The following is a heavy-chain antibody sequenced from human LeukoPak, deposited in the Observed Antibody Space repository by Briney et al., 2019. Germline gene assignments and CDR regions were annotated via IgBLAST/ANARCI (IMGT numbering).Heavy chain of an antibody. CDR2: INSDIYSNTI. V-gene: IGHV3-48*01. CDR3: TSWGDTTAEYFQR. Sequence: PGGSLRLSCAASGFTLSSYSMNWVRQAPGKGLEWISYINSDIYSNTIYYADTVKGRFTISRDNGKNSLYLQMNSLRVEDTAVYYCTSWGDTTAEYFQRWGQGTLVTVSS. D-gene: IGHD2-21*02. CDR1: GFTLSSYS. J-gene: IGHJ1*01.